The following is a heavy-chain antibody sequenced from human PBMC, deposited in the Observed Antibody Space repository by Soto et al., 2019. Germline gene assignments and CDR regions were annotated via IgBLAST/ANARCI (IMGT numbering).Heavy chain of an antibody. CDR3: ARVIAAAVDFDY. V-gene: IGHV1-46*01. Sequence: ASVKVSCKASGYTFTSYYMHWVRQAPGQGLEWMGVIEPSGGSRSYTQKFQGRVTMTRDTSTSTAYMELRSLRSDDTAVYYCARVIAAAVDFDYWGQGTLVTVSS. CDR1: GYTFTSYY. J-gene: IGHJ4*02. CDR2: IEPSGGSR. D-gene: IGHD6-13*01.